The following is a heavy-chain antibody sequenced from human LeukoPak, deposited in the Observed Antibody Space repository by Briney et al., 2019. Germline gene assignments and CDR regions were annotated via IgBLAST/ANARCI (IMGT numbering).Heavy chain of an antibody. CDR1: RGTLSSYA. CDR3: ARFERSNWTEEASFGFDY. V-gene: IGHV1-69*04. J-gene: IGHJ4*02. D-gene: IGHD1-20*01. Sequence: EASVKVSCKASRGTLSSYAISWVRQAPGQGLEWMGRIIPILGIANYAQKFQGRVTITADKSTSTAYMELSSLRSEDTAVYYCARFERSNWTEEASFGFDYWGQGTLVTVSS. CDR2: IIPILGIA.